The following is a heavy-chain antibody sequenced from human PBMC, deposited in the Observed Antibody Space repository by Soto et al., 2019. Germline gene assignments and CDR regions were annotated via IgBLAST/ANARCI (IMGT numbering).Heavy chain of an antibody. D-gene: IGHD3-22*01. Sequence: SETLSLTCTVSGGSISSGDYYWSWIRQPPGKGLEWIGYIYYSGSTYYNPSLKSRVTISVDTSKNQFSLKLSSVTAADTAVYYCARGVIGTMIVVVIPHLFDPWGQGTLVTVPQ. CDR1: GGSISSGDYY. J-gene: IGHJ5*02. CDR2: IYYSGST. CDR3: ARGVIGTMIVVVIPHLFDP. V-gene: IGHV4-30-4*01.